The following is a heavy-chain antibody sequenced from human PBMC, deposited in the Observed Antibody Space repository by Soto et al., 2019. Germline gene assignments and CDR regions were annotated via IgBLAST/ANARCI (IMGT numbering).Heavy chain of an antibody. Sequence: QVQLVESGGGVVQRGRSLRLSCAASGFTFSSYAMHWVRQAPGKGLEWVAVISYDGSNKYYADSVKGRFTISRDNSKNTLYLQMNSLRAEDTAVYYCARDLSAIVVVSYGMDVWGQGTTVTVSS. J-gene: IGHJ6*02. D-gene: IGHD3-22*01. CDR2: ISYDGSNK. CDR1: GFTFSSYA. V-gene: IGHV3-30-3*01. CDR3: ARDLSAIVVVSYGMDV.